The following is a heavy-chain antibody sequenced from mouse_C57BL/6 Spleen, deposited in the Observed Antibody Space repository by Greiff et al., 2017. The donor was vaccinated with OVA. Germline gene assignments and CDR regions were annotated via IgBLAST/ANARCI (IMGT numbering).Heavy chain of an antibody. J-gene: IGHJ2*01. D-gene: IGHD1-1*01. CDR3: ARDHYGSPLDY. Sequence: VQLKESGPGLVKPSQSLSLTCSVTGYSITSGYYWNWIRQFPGNKLEWMGYISYDGSNNYNPSLKNRISITRDTSKNQFFLKLNSVTTEDTATYYCARDHYGSPLDYWGQGTTLTVSS. V-gene: IGHV3-6*01. CDR1: GYSITSGYY. CDR2: ISYDGSN.